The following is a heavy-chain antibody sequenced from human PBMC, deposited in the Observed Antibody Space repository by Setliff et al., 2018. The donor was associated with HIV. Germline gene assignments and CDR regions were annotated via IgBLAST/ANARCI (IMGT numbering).Heavy chain of an antibody. D-gene: IGHD1-26*01. CDR1: GGSLSGYY. CDR2: VSHTGST. J-gene: IGHJ3*02. CDR3: AREGTYSGTYWVRRVASFDI. V-gene: IGHV4-34*01. Sequence: SETLSLTCAVYGGSLSGYYWRWIRQPPGKGLEWIGDVSHTGSTNYNPSLKSRITISADTPKNQFSLKLSSVTAANTAVYYCAREGTYSGTYWVRRVASFDIWGQGTMVTVSS.